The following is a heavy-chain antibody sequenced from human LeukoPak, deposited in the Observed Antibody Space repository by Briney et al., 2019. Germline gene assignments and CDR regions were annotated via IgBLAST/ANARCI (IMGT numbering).Heavy chain of an antibody. J-gene: IGHJ2*01. CDR2: IYYSGST. D-gene: IGHD6-19*01. Sequence: SETLSLTCTVSGDSISSYYWSWIRQPPGKGLERIGYIYYSGSTNYNPSLKSRVTISVDTSKNQFSLKLSSVTAADTAVYYCARDGIAVAGSYWYFDLWGRGTLVTVSS. CDR1: GDSISSYY. CDR3: ARDGIAVAGSYWYFDL. V-gene: IGHV4-59*01.